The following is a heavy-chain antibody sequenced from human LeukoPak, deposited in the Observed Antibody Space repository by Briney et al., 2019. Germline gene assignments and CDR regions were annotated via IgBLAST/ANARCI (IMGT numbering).Heavy chain of an antibody. J-gene: IGHJ4*02. Sequence: PGGSPRLSCAASGFTFSSYAMSWVRQAPGKGLEWVSAISGSGGSTYYADSVKGRFTISRDNSKNTLYLQMNSLRAEDTAVYYCAKASGGGYSYGLIDYWGQGTLVTVSS. D-gene: IGHD5-18*01. CDR1: GFTFSSYA. CDR3: AKASGGGYSYGLIDY. V-gene: IGHV3-23*01. CDR2: ISGSGGST.